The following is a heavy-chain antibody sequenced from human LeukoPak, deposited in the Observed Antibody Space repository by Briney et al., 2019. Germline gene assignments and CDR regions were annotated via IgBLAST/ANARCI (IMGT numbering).Heavy chain of an antibody. J-gene: IGHJ4*02. CDR3: AKDDKRTYYYGSGSQYPPDY. V-gene: IGHV3-23*01. Sequence: GGSLRLSCAASGFTFSSYGMSWVRQAPGKGLEWVSAISGSGGSTYYADSVKGRFTISRDNSKNTLYLQMNSLRAEDTAVYYCAKDDKRTYYYGSGSQYPPDYWGQGTLVTVSS. CDR1: GFTFSSYG. D-gene: IGHD3-10*01. CDR2: ISGSGGST.